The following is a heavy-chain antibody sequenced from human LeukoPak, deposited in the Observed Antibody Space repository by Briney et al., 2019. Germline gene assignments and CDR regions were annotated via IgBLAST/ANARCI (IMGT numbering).Heavy chain of an antibody. CDR2: IYYSGST. V-gene: IGHV4-39*01. J-gene: IGHJ5*02. CDR3: ATSEKWFDP. Sequence: PSETLSLTCTVSGGSISSSSYYWGWIRQPPGKGREWIGRIYYSGSTYYNPSLKSRVTISVDTSKNQFSLKLSSVTAADTAVYYCATSEKWFDPWGQGTPVTVSS. CDR1: GGSISSSSYY.